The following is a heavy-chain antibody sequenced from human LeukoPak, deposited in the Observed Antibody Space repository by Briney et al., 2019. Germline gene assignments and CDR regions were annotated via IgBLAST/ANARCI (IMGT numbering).Heavy chain of an antibody. V-gene: IGHV3-30*04. J-gene: IGHJ4*02. CDR3: ARDPYSNYEALLDY. Sequence: GGSLRLSCAASGFTFSSYAMHWVRQAPGKGLEWVAVISYDGSNKYYADSVKGRFTISRDNSKNTLYLQMNSLRAEDTAVYYCARDPYSNYEALLDYWGQGTLVTVSP. D-gene: IGHD4-11*01. CDR2: ISYDGSNK. CDR1: GFTFSSYA.